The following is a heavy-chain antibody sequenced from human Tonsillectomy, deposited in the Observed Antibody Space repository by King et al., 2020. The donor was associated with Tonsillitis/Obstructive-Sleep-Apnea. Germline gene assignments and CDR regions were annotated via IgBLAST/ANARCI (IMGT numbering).Heavy chain of an antibody. D-gene: IGHD6-19*01. CDR2: ISYDGSDK. CDR1: EFTFSSYA. CDR3: AAEGGGVAGAFNI. V-gene: IGHV3-30*04. Sequence: HVQLVESGGGVVQPGRSLRLSCAASEFTFSSYAMHWVRQAPGKGLEWVAFISYDGSDKFYADSVKGRFTISRDNSKNTLYLQMNSLRTEDTAVYYCAAEGGGVAGAFNIWGQGTMVTVSS. J-gene: IGHJ3*02.